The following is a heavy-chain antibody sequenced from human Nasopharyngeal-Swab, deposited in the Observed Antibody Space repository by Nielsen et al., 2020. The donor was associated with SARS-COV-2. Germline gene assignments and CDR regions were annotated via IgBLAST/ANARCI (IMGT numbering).Heavy chain of an antibody. J-gene: IGHJ4*02. D-gene: IGHD5-18*01. CDR3: ARAGKIQLWFNSLYYFDY. CDR1: GYTFTSYG. Sequence: ASLKVSCKASGYTFTSYGISWVRQAPGQGLEWMGWISAYNGNTNYAQKLQGRVTMTTDTSTSTAYMELRSLRSDDTAVYYCARAGKIQLWFNSLYYFDYWGQGTLVTVSS. V-gene: IGHV1-18*01. CDR2: ISAYNGNT.